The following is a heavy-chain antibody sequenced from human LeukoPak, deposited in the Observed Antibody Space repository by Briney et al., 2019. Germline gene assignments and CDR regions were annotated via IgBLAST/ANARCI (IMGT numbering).Heavy chain of an antibody. V-gene: IGHV4-4*07. J-gene: IGHJ4*02. CDR1: GVSISSYY. CDR3: ASNSFDYYGSGSYSVDY. CDR2: IYTSGST. Sequence: PSETLSLTCTVSGVSISSYYWSWIRQPAGKGLEWIGRIYTSGSTNYNPSLKSRVTMSVDTSKNQFSLKLSSVTAADTAVYYCASNSFDYYGSGSYSVDYWGQGTLVTVSS. D-gene: IGHD3-10*01.